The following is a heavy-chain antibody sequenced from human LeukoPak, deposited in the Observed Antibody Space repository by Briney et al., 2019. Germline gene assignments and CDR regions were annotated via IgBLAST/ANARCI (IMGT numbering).Heavy chain of an antibody. Sequence: ASVKVSCRVSGSSLTELSLYWVRQAPGKGLEWMGGFDVIDSETFYAQKFQGRVTMTEDSSTDTAYMELRSLTYDDTALYYCAAGRPYSLLDYWGQGTLVTVSS. CDR3: AAGRPYSLLDY. CDR2: FDVIDSET. D-gene: IGHD5-18*01. CDR1: GSSLTELS. J-gene: IGHJ4*02. V-gene: IGHV1-24*01.